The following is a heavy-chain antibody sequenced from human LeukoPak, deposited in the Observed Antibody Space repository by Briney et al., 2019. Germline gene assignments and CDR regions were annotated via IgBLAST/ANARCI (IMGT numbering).Heavy chain of an antibody. V-gene: IGHV4-4*02. CDR2: IFHGGNT. CDR1: GASISSNNW. D-gene: IGHD3-22*01. CDR3: ARNKRRGYYYDSSGYYLSKDYYFDY. Sequence: SGTLSLTCDVSGASISSNNWWSWVRQPPGKGLEWIGEIFHGGNTNYNPSLKSRVTISVDKSNNQFSLKLSSVTAADTAVYYCARNKRRGYYYDSSGYYLSKDYYFDYWGQGTLVTVSS. J-gene: IGHJ4*02.